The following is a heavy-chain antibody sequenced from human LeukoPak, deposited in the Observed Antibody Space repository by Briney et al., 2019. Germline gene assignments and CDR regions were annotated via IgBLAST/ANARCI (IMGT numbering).Heavy chain of an antibody. J-gene: IGHJ6*03. CDR3: ARETSQKGAHYMDV. CDR1: GGSISSYH. CDR2: IYYSGST. Sequence: SETLSLTCTVSGGSISSYHWSWIRQPPGKGLEWIGYIYYSGSTNYNPSLKSRVTISVDTSKNQFSLKLTSVTAADTAVYYCARETSQKGAHYMDVWGKGTTVTISS. V-gene: IGHV4-59*01. D-gene: IGHD3-16*01.